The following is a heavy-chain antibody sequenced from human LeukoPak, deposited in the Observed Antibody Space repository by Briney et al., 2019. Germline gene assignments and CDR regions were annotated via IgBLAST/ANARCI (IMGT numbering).Heavy chain of an antibody. V-gene: IGHV4-39*07. Sequence: HPSETLSLTCTVSGGSISSSSYYWGWIRQPPGKGLEWIGSIYYSGSTYYNPSLKSRVTISVDTSKNQFSLKLSSVTAADTAVYYCARETADGIAAAGHLVTAIPDAFDIWGQGTMVTVSS. CDR2: IYYSGST. D-gene: IGHD6-13*01. CDR1: GGSISSSSYY. J-gene: IGHJ3*02. CDR3: ARETADGIAAAGHLVTAIPDAFDI.